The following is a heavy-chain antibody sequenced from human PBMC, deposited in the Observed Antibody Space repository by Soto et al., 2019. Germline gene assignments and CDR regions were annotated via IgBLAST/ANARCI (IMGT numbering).Heavy chain of an antibody. CDR1: GGSISSGGYY. CDR3: ARDFDWLIDY. D-gene: IGHD3-9*01. V-gene: IGHV4-31*03. Sequence: SETLSLTCTVSGGSISSGGYYWSWIRQHPGKGLEWIGYIYYSGSTYYNPSLKSRVTISVDTSKNQFSLKLSAVTAADTAVYYCARDFDWLIDYWGQGTLVTVSS. J-gene: IGHJ4*02. CDR2: IYYSGST.